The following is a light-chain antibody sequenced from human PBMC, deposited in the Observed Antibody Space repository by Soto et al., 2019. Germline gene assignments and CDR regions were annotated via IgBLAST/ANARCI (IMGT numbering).Light chain of an antibody. CDR3: SSYTSSSTL. Sequence: QSPLTQPASVSGSPGQSITISCAGTSSDVGSYNYVSWYQQHPGKAPKLMNYEVSNRPSGVSSRFSGSKSGNTASLTISGLQAEDEADYYCSSYTSSSTLFGTGTKVTVL. CDR2: EVS. CDR1: SSDVGSYNY. J-gene: IGLJ1*01. V-gene: IGLV2-14*01.